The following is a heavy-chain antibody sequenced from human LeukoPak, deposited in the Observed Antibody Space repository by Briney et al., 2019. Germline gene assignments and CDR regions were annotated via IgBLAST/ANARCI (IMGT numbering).Heavy chain of an antibody. D-gene: IGHD4-17*01. Sequence: SETLSLTCAVSGGSISSSSYYWGWIRQPPGKGLEWIGSIYYSGSTYYNPSLKSRVTISVDTSKNQFSLKLSSVTAADTAVYYCARDLGYGEFDYWGQGTLVTVSS. CDR1: GGSISSSSYY. J-gene: IGHJ4*02. CDR3: ARDLGYGEFDY. V-gene: IGHV4-39*07. CDR2: IYYSGST.